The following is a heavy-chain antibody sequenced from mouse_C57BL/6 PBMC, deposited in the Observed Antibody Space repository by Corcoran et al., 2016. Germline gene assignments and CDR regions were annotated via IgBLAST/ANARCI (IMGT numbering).Heavy chain of an antibody. J-gene: IGHJ1*03. CDR3: ARGYGSLYWYFDV. CDR2: INPNNGGT. D-gene: IGHD1-1*01. V-gene: IGHV1-26*01. CDR1: GYTFTDYY. Sequence: EVQLQQSGPELVKPGASVKISCKASGYTFTDYYMNWVKQSHGKSLERIGDINPNNGGTSYNQKFKGKATLTVDKSSSTAYMELRSLTSEDSAVYYCARGYGSLYWYFDVWGTGTTVTVSS.